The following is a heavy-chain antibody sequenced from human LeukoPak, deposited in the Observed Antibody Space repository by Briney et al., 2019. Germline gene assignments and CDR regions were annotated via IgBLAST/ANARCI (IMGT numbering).Heavy chain of an antibody. V-gene: IGHV1-18*01. CDR1: GYTFTSYG. Sequence: GASVKVSCKASGYTFTSYGISWVRQAPGQGLEWMGWISAYNGNTNYAQKLQGRVTMTTDTSTSTAYMELRSLRSDDTAMYYCARPTDTAMADYYGMDVWGQGTTVTVSS. CDR3: ARPTDTAMADYYGMDV. J-gene: IGHJ6*02. CDR2: ISAYNGNT. D-gene: IGHD5-18*01.